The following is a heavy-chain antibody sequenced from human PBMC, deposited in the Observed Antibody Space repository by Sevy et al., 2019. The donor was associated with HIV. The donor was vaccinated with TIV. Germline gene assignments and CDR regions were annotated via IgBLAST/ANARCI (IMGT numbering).Heavy chain of an antibody. CDR2: ISNSGTTI. J-gene: IGHJ4*02. D-gene: IGHD4-17*01. CDR1: GFTFSSYE. Sequence: GGSLRLSCAASGFTFSSYEMNWVRQAPGKGLEWVSYISNSGTTISYSDSVRGRFSISRDNARNSLYLQMNSLSAEDMAVYYCATDLPPSATTVTHFDYWGQGTLVTVSS. CDR3: ATDLPPSATTVTHFDY. V-gene: IGHV3-48*03.